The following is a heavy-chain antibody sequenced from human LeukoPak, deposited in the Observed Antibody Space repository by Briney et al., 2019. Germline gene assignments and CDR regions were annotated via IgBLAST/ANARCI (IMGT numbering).Heavy chain of an antibody. CDR2: IYYSGST. Sequence: SETLSLTCTVSGGSISGYYWSWIRQPPGKGLEWIGYIYYSGSTNYNPSLKSRVTISVDTSKNQFSLKLSSVTAADTAVYYCARTVFLVSFDIWGQGTMVTVSS. V-gene: IGHV4-59*08. J-gene: IGHJ3*02. CDR1: GGSISGYY. D-gene: IGHD2/OR15-2a*01. CDR3: ARTVFLVSFDI.